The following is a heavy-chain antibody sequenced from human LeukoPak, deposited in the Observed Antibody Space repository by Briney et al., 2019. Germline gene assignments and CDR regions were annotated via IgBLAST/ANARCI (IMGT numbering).Heavy chain of an antibody. D-gene: IGHD5-24*01. CDR2: IKQDGSEK. Sequence: PGGSLRLSCAASGFTFSSYWMSWVRKAPGKGLEWVANIKQDGSEKYYVDSVKGRFTISRDNAKNSLFLQMDSLRAEDTAVYYCASGRQMGYWGQGALVTVSS. J-gene: IGHJ4*02. CDR1: GFTFSSYW. CDR3: ASGRQMGY. V-gene: IGHV3-7*03.